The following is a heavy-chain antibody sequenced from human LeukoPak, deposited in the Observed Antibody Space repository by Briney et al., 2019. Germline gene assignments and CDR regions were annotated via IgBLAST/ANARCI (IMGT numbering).Heavy chain of an antibody. CDR1: GGSIGSSTYY. D-gene: IGHD3-22*01. CDR2: IYYSGST. V-gene: IGHV4-39*01. J-gene: IGHJ5*02. CDR3: ARPRGESSGYYNWFDP. Sequence: PSETLSLTCTVSGGSIGSSTYYWGWIRQPPGKGLEWIGNIYYSGSTYYSPSLKSRVTISVDTSKNQFSLKLSSVTAADTAVYYCARPRGESSGYYNWFDPWGQGTLVTVSS.